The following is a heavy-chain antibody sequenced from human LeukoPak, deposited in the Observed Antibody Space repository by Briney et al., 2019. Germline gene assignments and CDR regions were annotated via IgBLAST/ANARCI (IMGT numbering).Heavy chain of an antibody. J-gene: IGHJ6*03. CDR2: ITGDGSST. D-gene: IGHD6-19*01. Sequence: GGSLRLSCVASEFSFSNYWMHWVRQAPGKGLVWVSWITGDGSSTRYADSVKGRFTISRDNAKNTLYLQVNSLRAEDTAVYYCARGYSSGWPGYYMDVWGKGTTVTVSS. CDR3: ARGYSSGWPGYYMDV. CDR1: EFSFSNYW. V-gene: IGHV3-74*01.